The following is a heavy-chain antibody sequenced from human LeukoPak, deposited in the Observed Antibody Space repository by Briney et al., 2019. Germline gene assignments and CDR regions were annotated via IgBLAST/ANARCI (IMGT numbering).Heavy chain of an antibody. Sequence: GSSVKVSCKASGGTFSSYAISWVRQAPGQGLEWMGGIIPIFGTANYAQKFQGRVTITADESTSTAYMELSSLRSEDTAVYYCARESNYYDSSGYYYGYGGQGPLVTVS. J-gene: IGHJ4*02. CDR3: ARESNYYDSSGYYYGY. CDR1: GGTFSSYA. CDR2: IIPIFGTA. D-gene: IGHD3-22*01. V-gene: IGHV1-69*01.